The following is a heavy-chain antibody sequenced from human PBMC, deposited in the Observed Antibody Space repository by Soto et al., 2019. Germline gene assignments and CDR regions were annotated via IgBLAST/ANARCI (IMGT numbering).Heavy chain of an antibody. CDR1: GGSFSGYY. J-gene: IGHJ4*02. CDR3: ARAHPQYCSGGSCYFRGWFDY. V-gene: IGHV4-34*01. Sequence: SETLSLTCAVYGGSFSGYYWSWIRQPPGKGLEWIGEINHSGSTNYNPSLKSRVTISVDTSKNQFSLKLSSVTAADTAVYYCARAHPQYCSGGSCYFRGWFDYWGQGTLVTVSS. CDR2: INHSGST. D-gene: IGHD2-15*01.